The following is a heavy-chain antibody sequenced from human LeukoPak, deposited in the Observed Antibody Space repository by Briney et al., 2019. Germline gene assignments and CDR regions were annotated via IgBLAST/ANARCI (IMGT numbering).Heavy chain of an antibody. D-gene: IGHD3-22*01. CDR1: GFTVSSNY. CDR3: ASSEGGYYYDGLDY. J-gene: IGHJ4*02. Sequence: GGSLRLSCAASGFTVSSNYMSWVRQAPGKGLEWVSVIYSGGSTYYADSVKGRFTISRDNSKNTLYLQMNSPRAEDTAVYYCASSEGGYYYDGLDYWGQGTLVTVSS. V-gene: IGHV3-53*01. CDR2: IYSGGST.